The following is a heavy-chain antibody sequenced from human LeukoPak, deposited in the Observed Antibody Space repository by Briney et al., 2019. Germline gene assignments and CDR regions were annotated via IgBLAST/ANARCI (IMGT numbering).Heavy chain of an antibody. Sequence: ASVKVSCKASGYTFTSYGISWVRQAPGQGLEWMGWISAYNGNTNYAQKLQGRVTMTIDTSTSTAYMELRSLRSDDTAVYYCARLGIAVAAPPNDYWGQGTLVTVSS. V-gene: IGHV1-18*01. J-gene: IGHJ4*02. D-gene: IGHD6-19*01. CDR3: ARLGIAVAAPPNDY. CDR1: GYTFTSYG. CDR2: ISAYNGNT.